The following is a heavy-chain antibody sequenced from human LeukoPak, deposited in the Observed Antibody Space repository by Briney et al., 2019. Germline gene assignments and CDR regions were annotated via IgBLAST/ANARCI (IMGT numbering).Heavy chain of an antibody. V-gene: IGHV3-9*01. CDR2: ISWNSGSI. CDR1: GFTFDDYA. Sequence: GGSLRLSCAASGFTFDDYAMHWVRQAPGKGLEWVSGISWNSGSIGYADSVKGRFTISRDNAKNSLYLQMNSLRAEDTALYYCAKGVLRLLERPIDYWGQGTLVTVSS. J-gene: IGHJ4*02. CDR3: AKGVLRLLERPIDY. D-gene: IGHD3-3*01.